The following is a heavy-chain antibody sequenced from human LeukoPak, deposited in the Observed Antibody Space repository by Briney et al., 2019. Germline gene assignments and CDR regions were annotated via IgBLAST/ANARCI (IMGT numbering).Heavy chain of an antibody. CDR3: ARLGDYYYYMDV. Sequence: SETLSLTCTVSGGSISSSSYYWGWIRQPPGKGLEWIGSIYYSGSTYYNPSLKSRVTVSVDTSKNQFSLKLSSVTAADTAVYYCARLGDYYYYMDVWGKGTTVTVSS. V-gene: IGHV4-39*01. CDR2: IYYSGST. CDR1: GGSISSSSYY. J-gene: IGHJ6*03. D-gene: IGHD3-10*01.